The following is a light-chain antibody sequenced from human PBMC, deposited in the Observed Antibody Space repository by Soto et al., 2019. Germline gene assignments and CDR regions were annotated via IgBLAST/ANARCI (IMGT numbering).Light chain of an antibody. CDR2: AAS. CDR3: QQSYSTPWT. Sequence: DIPMTQSPSSLSASVGDRVTITCRASQSISSYLNWYQQKPGKAPKLLIYAASSLRSGVPSRFSGSGSGTAFTLTISSLQPEDFATYYCQQSYSTPWTFGQGTKVEIK. CDR1: QSISSY. J-gene: IGKJ1*01. V-gene: IGKV1-39*01.